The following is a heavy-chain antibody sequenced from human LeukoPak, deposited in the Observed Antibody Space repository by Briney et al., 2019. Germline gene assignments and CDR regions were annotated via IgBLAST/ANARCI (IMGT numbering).Heavy chain of an antibody. CDR2: INPNSGGT. Sequence: GSVRVSCKASGYTFTGYYMHWVRQAPGQGLEWMGWINPNSGGTNYAQKFQGRVTMTRDTSISTAYMELSRLRSDDTAVYYCARGNYDFWSGYPFDYWGQGTLVTVSS. V-gene: IGHV1-2*02. D-gene: IGHD3-3*01. CDR3: ARGNYDFWSGYPFDY. CDR1: GYTFTGYY. J-gene: IGHJ4*02.